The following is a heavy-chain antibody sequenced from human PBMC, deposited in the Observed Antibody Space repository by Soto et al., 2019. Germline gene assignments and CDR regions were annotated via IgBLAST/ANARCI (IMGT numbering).Heavy chain of an antibody. CDR1: GDTFTTYD. CDR3: ARGRASGSYYLLDY. J-gene: IGHJ4*02. V-gene: IGHV1-8*01. D-gene: IGHD3-10*01. Sequence: KVSCKASGDTFTTYDINWVRQATGHGLEWMGWINPNSGNIGYAQRFQGRVTMTRDTAIRTAYMEVSSLRSDDTAVYYCARGRASGSYYLLDYWGQGTLVTVSS. CDR2: INPNSGNI.